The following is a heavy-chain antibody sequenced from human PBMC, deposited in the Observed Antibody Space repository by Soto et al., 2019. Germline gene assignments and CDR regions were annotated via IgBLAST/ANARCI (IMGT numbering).Heavy chain of an antibody. CDR3: ARGLERRGLVGYYYYGMEV. Sequence: ASVKVSCKASGYTFTSYYMHWVRQAPGQGLEWMGIINPSGGSTSYAQKFQGRVTMTRDTSTSTVYMELSSLRSEDTAVYYCARGLERRGLVGYYYYGMEVWGQGTTVTVSS. J-gene: IGHJ6*02. CDR2: INPSGGST. D-gene: IGHD1-1*01. CDR1: GYTFTSYY. V-gene: IGHV1-46*01.